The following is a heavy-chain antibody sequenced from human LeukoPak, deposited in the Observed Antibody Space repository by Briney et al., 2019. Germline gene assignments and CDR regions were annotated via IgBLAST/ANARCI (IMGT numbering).Heavy chain of an antibody. CDR3: ARQTSSSSRVDY. CDR2: IYPGDSDT. Sequence: GESLKISCKGSGYIFTNYWIGWVRQMPGKSLEWMGTIYPGDSDTTYSPSFQGQVTISADKSISTAYLPWSSLKASDTAMYYCARQTSSSSRVDYWGQGTLVTVSS. CDR1: GYIFTNYW. V-gene: IGHV5-51*01. D-gene: IGHD6-6*01. J-gene: IGHJ4*02.